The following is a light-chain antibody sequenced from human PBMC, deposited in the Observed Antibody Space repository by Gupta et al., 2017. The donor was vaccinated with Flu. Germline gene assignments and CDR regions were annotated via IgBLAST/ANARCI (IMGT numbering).Light chain of an antibody. V-gene: IGLV1-47*01. CDR2: MND. CDR3: STWDSSLEAWV. Sequence: QSALTQPPSAPWTPGQSIAVSSSGSTSNIGDHHVYWYQQFPGTAPKLLIYMNDRRPSGVPDRFSGSKSGTSMSLAITGLRSEDEADYYCSTWDSSLEAWVFGGGTKLTVL. CDR1: TSNIGDHH. J-gene: IGLJ3*02.